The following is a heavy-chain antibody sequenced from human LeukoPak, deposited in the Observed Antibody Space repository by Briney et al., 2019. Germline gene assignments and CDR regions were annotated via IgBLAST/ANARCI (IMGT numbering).Heavy chain of an antibody. D-gene: IGHD3-22*01. J-gene: IGHJ4*02. CDR3: VKDINYESSGSVFDY. CDR1: GFTFEDYT. V-gene: IGHV3-43*01. CDR2: VSWDGTT. Sequence: GGSLRLSCAASGFTFEDYTMHWVRQVPGKTLEWVALVSWDGTTYYTDSVKGRFTISRDNGKNSLYLQMDTLRSEDTAFYYCVKDINYESSGSVFDYWGQGTLVTVSS.